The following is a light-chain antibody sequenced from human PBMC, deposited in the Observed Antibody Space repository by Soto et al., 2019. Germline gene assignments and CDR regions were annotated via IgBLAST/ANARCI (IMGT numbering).Light chain of an antibody. CDR2: INSDGSH. J-gene: IGLJ3*02. CDR3: QSLGTGIQV. V-gene: IGLV4-69*01. CDR1: SGHSTYA. Sequence: QPVLTQSPSASASLGASVKLTCTLSSGHSTYAIAWHQQQSGKGPRFLMKINSDGSHSKGDGFFERFSGSSSGAERHLTISSLQSEDEADYYCQSLGTGIQVFGGGTKLTVL.